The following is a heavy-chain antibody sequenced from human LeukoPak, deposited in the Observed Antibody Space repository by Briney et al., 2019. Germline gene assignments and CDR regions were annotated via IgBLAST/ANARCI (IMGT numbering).Heavy chain of an antibody. J-gene: IGHJ4*02. V-gene: IGHV4-34*01. CDR2: INHSGST. D-gene: IGHD4-17*01. CDR3: ARDTTNGDYAY. CDR1: GGSFSGYY. Sequence: SETLSLTCAVYGGSFSGYYWSWIRQPPGKGLEWIGEINHSGSTNYNPSLKSRVTISVDTSKNQFSLKLSSVTAADTAVYYCARDTTNGDYAYWGQGTLVTVSS.